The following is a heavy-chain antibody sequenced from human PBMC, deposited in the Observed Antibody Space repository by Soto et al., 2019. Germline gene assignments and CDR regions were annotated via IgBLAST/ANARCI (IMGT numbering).Heavy chain of an antibody. J-gene: IGHJ5*02. Sequence: GGSLRLSGAASGFTFSSYAMHWVRQAPGKGLEWVAVISYDGSNKYYADSVKGRFTISRDNSKNTLYLQMNSLRAEDTAVYYCARMRIVGATTNWFDPWGQGTLVPSPQ. D-gene: IGHD1-26*01. CDR1: GFTFSSYA. CDR2: ISYDGSNK. CDR3: ARMRIVGATTNWFDP. V-gene: IGHV3-30-3*01.